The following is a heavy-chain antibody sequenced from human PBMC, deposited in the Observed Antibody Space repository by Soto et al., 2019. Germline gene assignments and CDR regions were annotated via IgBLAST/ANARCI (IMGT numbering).Heavy chain of an antibody. CDR3: ARHYVSDDYDDYGLWYLDL. CDR1: GGSISRYY. CDR2: VHYFGNT. J-gene: IGHJ2*01. D-gene: IGHD4-17*01. V-gene: IGHV4-59*08. Sequence: QVQLQESGPGLVKPSETLSLTCTVSGGSISRYYWSWIRQPPGKGLECIVFVHYFGNTNYNPSLKSRVTISVDTSKNQFSLRVDSVTAADTAVYYCARHYVSDDYDDYGLWYLDLWGRGTLVTVSS.